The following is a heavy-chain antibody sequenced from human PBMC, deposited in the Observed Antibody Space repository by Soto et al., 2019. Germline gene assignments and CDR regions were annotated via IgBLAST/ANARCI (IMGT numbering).Heavy chain of an antibody. Sequence: EVHLEESGGGSVQPGGSLRLSCSASGFPFSAYWMHWVRQGPGKGLVWVSRMKGDGSVITYADSVKGRFTISRDNAKNTLYLQMNSLRVEDTAMYYCARYTVYPEGFDRWGQGTLVTVSS. CDR2: MKGDGSVI. J-gene: IGHJ5*02. CDR1: GFPFSAYW. CDR3: ARYTVYPEGFDR. D-gene: IGHD5-18*01. V-gene: IGHV3-74*01.